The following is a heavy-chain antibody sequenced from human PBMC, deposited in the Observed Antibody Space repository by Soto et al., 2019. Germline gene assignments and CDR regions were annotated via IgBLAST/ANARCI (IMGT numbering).Heavy chain of an antibody. V-gene: IGHV1-18*01. Sequence: QVQLVQSGAEVKKPGASVKVSCKASGYTFTSYGISWVRQAPGQGLEWMGWISPYNGNTNYAQNPQGRVTMTADTSTSTAYRELRSLRSDDTAVYYCARGGLGYCSGGSCPKNWFDPWGQGTLVTVSS. CDR2: ISPYNGNT. CDR3: ARGGLGYCSGGSCPKNWFDP. CDR1: GYTFTSYG. D-gene: IGHD2-15*01. J-gene: IGHJ5*02.